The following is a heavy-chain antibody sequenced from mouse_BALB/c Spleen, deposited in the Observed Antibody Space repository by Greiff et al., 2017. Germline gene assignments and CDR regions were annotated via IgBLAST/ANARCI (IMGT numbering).Heavy chain of an antibody. CDR1: GFTFSSYT. V-gene: IGHV5-6-4*01. J-gene: IGHJ4*01. D-gene: IGHD1-1*01. Sequence: EVKLMESGGGLVKPGGSLKLSCAASGFTFSSYTMSWVRQTPEKRLEWVATISSGGSYTYYPDSVKGRFTISRDNAKNTLYLQMSSLKSEDTAMYYCTREGTTVVAYYAMDYWGQGTSVTVS. CDR2: ISSGGSYT. CDR3: TREGTTVVAYYAMDY.